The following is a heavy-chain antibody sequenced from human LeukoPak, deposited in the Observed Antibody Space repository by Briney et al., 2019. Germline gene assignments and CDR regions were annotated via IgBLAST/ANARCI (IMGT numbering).Heavy chain of an antibody. D-gene: IGHD2-21*01. CDR3: ARGKVIRNAFDI. V-gene: IGHV3-30-3*01. CDR2: ISYDGSNK. J-gene: IGHJ3*02. CDR1: GFTFSSYA. Sequence: PGRSLRLSCAASGFTFSSYAMHWVRQAPGKGLEWVAVISYDGSNKYYADSVKGRFTISRDNSKNTLYLQMNSLRAEDTAVYYCARGKVIRNAFDIWGQGTMVTVSS.